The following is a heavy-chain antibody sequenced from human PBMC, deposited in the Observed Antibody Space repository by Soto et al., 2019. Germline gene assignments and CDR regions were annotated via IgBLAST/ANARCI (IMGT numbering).Heavy chain of an antibody. V-gene: IGHV5-10-1*01. CDR3: ATRDQYDYVWGSFSS. CDR2: IDPNDSYT. D-gene: IGHD3-16*01. Sequence: GASLKISCKGSGYSFTSYWINWVRQMPGKGLEWMGRIDPNDSYTRYSPSFQGHVTISSDKSISTAYLHWNSLRAADTAMYYCATRDQYDYVWGSFSSWGQGTLVTVSS. J-gene: IGHJ4*02. CDR1: GYSFTSYW.